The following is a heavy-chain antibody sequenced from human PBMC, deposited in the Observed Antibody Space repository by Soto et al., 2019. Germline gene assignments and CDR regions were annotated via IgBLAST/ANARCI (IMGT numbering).Heavy chain of an antibody. CDR1: GGSISNYY. J-gene: IGHJ4*02. CDR3: ARDPGGRFDS. CDR2: IYYIGST. D-gene: IGHD1-26*01. Sequence: ESLSLTCTVSGGSISNYYWSWIRQPPGGGLEWIGYIYYIGSTNYNPALKRRLTISVGTSRKEFSLRLTSVTAADSAVYYCARDPGGRFDSWGQGTLVTVSS. V-gene: IGHV4-59*01.